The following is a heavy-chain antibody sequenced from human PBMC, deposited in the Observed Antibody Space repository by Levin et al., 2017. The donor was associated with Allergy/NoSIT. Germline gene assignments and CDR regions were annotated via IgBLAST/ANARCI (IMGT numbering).Heavy chain of an antibody. CDR1: GYTFTGYY. CDR2: INPNSGGT. CDR3: ARDRGVNDFWSGYYPTDAFDI. J-gene: IGHJ3*02. D-gene: IGHD3-3*01. V-gene: IGHV1-2*06. Sequence: ASVKVSCKASGYTFTGYYMHWVRQAPGQGLEWMGRINPNSGGTNYAQKFQGRVTMTRDTSISTAYMELSRLRSDDTAVYYCARDRGVNDFWSGYYPTDAFDIWGQGTMVTVSS.